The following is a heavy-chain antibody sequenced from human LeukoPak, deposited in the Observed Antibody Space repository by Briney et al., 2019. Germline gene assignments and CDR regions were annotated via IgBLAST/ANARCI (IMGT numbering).Heavy chain of an antibody. V-gene: IGHV3-30*02. CDR2: IRYDGSNK. CDR1: GFTFSSYG. CDR3: AKIVPRGYCSGGSCYAPLLYYYYVDV. Sequence: GGSLRLSCAASGFTFSSYGMHWVRQAPGKGLEWVAFIRYDGSNKYYADSVKGRFTISRDNSKNTLYLQMNSLRAEDTAVYYCAKIVPRGYCSGGSCYAPLLYYYYVDVWGKGTTVTISS. J-gene: IGHJ6*03. D-gene: IGHD2-15*01.